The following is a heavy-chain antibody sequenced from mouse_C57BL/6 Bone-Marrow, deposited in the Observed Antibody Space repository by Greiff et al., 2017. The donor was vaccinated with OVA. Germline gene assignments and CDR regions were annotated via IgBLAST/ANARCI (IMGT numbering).Heavy chain of an antibody. CDR1: GYTFTSYW. CDR2: IHPNSGST. J-gene: IGHJ4*01. D-gene: IGHD2-3*01. V-gene: IGHV1-64*01. CDR3: TRSGGYYPYYYAMDY. Sequence: QVQLKQSGAELVKPGASVKLSCKASGYTFTSYWMHWVKQRPGQGLEWIGMIHPNSGSTNYNEKFKSKATLTVDKSSSTAYMQLSSLTSQASAGDYCTRSGGYYPYYYAMDYWGQGTSVTVSS.